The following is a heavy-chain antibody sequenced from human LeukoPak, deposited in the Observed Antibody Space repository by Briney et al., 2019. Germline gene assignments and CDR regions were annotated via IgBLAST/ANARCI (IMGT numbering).Heavy chain of an antibody. CDR1: GGFISSSGYY. CDR3: ARTACIGGSCYSDRGVFDI. J-gene: IGHJ3*02. D-gene: IGHD2-15*01. V-gene: IGHV4-39*07. Sequence: PSETLSLTCTVSGGFISSSGYYWGWIRQPPGKGLEWIGNIFYSGSTYYNPSLKSRLTISIDMSKNQFSLKLSSVTAADSAVYYCARTACIGGSCYSDRGVFDIWGQGTMVTVSS. CDR2: IFYSGST.